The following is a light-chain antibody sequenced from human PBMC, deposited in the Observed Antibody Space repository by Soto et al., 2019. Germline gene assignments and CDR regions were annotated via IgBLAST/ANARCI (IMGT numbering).Light chain of an antibody. Sequence: DIQMTQSPSSLSASVGDRVTITCRASQGISNYLAWYQQKPGKVPKLLIYAASTLQSGVPSRFSGSGSGTDFALTISGLQLEDVATYYCQEYNSAPRTFGXGIEVDVK. CDR3: QEYNSAPRT. CDR1: QGISNY. J-gene: IGKJ3*01. CDR2: AAS. V-gene: IGKV1-27*01.